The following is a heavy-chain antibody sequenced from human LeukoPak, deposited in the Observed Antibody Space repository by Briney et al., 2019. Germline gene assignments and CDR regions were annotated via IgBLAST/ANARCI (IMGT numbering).Heavy chain of an antibody. Sequence: GGSLRLSCAASGFTVSSNYMSWVRQAPGKGLEWVSVIYSGGSTYYADSVKGRFTISRDNSKNTLYLQMNSLRAEDTAVYYCARDRRTVSRPHYYYYGMDVWGQGTTVTVSS. CDR2: IYSGGST. CDR3: ARDRRTVSRPHYYYYGMDV. J-gene: IGHJ6*02. CDR1: GFTVSSNY. D-gene: IGHD4-17*01. V-gene: IGHV3-66*01.